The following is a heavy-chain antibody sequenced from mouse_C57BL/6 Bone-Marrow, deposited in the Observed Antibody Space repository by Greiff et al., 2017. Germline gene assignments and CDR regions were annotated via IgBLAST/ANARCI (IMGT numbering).Heavy chain of an antibody. CDR1: GYAFSRYW. V-gene: IGHV1-80*01. J-gene: IGHJ3*01. Sequence: QVQLQQSGAELVKPGASVKISCKASGYAFSRYWMNWVKQRPGKGLEWIGQIYPGDGDTNYNGKLKGKATLTADKSSSTAYMQLSSLTSEDSAVYFCAREGSNYGFAYWGQGTLVTVSA. D-gene: IGHD2-5*01. CDR3: AREGSNYGFAY. CDR2: IYPGDGDT.